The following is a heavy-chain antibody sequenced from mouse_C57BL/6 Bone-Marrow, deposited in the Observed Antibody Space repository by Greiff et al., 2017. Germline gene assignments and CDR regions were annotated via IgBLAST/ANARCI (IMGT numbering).Heavy chain of an antibody. CDR3: ARSYYGNYCCAMDD. V-gene: IGHV5-17*01. CDR1: GFTFSDYG. CDR2: ISSGSSTI. J-gene: IGHJ4*01. D-gene: IGHD2-1*01. Sequence: EVKLVESGGGLVKPGGSLKLSCAASGFTFSDYGMHWVRQAPEQGLEWVAYISSGSSTIYYADTVKGRFTISRDNAKTTLFLQMTSLRSEDTAMYYCARSYYGNYCCAMDDWGQGTSVTVSS.